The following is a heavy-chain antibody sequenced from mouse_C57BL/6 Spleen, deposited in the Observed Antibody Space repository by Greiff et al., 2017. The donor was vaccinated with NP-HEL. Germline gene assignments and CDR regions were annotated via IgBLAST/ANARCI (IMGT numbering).Heavy chain of an antibody. CDR1: GYTFTSYW. CDR3: ARSYGSRDWYFDV. CDR2: IHPNSGST. D-gene: IGHD1-1*01. J-gene: IGHJ1*03. V-gene: IGHV1-64*01. Sequence: VQLQQPGAELVKPGASVKLSCKASGYTFTSYWMHWVKQRPGQGLEWIGMIHPNSGSTNYNEKFKSKATLTVDKSSSTAYMQLSSLTSEDSAVYYCARSYGSRDWYFDVWGTGTTVTVSS.